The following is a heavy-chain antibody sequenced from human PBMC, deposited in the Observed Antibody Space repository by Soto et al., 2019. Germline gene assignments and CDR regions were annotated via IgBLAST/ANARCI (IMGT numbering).Heavy chain of an antibody. J-gene: IGHJ6*02. V-gene: IGHV3-73*01. Sequence: WGSLRLSCAASGFTFIGSAIRCFRHSSLKWLEWVGRIRSKANSYATAYAASVKGRFTISRDDSKNTAYLQMNSLKTEDTAVYYCTRHLNDYDFWSGYYRSHYYYYYGMDVWGQGTTVTVSS. CDR1: GFTFIGSA. D-gene: IGHD3-3*01. CDR2: IRSKANSYAT. CDR3: TRHLNDYDFWSGYYRSHYYYYYGMDV.